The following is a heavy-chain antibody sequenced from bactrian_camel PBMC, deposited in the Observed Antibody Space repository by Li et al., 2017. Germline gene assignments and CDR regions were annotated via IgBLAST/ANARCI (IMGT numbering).Heavy chain of an antibody. D-gene: IGHD1*01. V-gene: IGHV3S67*01. Sequence: VQLVESGGGSVQAGGSLRLSCAVSGYTYSSNSWSWFRQTPGKEREGVASIDNIGDRLYAEFAKGRFTISKDAAKNTLDLQMNALNPEDTAVYYCATECLGFRGQYKGWSQGTQVTVS. CDR3: ATECLGFRGQYKG. J-gene: IGHJ4*01. CDR1: GYTYSSNS. CDR2: IDNIGDR.